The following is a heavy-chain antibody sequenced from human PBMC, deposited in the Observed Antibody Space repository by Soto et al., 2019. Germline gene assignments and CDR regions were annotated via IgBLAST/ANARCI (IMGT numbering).Heavy chain of an antibody. CDR3: GRERQWEPVPY. V-gene: IGHV1-18*01. CDR1: GYTFTDYG. Sequence: ASVKVSCKASGYTFTDYGISWLRQAPGQGLEWMGWISGYNSNTNYAQKFEGRVRMTKDTTRSTAYLEVRSLRFDDTAVYYCGRERQWEPVPYWGQGTPVTVSS. D-gene: IGHD1-26*01. CDR2: ISGYNSNT. J-gene: IGHJ4*02.